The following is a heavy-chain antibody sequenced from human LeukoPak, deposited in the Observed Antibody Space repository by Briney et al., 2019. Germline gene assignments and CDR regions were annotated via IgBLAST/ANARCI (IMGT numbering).Heavy chain of an antibody. V-gene: IGHV3-66*02. Sequence: GGSLRLSCAASGFTVSSNYMSWVRQAPGKGLEWVSVIYSGGSTYYADSVKGRFTISRDNSKNTLYLQMNSLRAEDTAVYYCARGIDGLTRYFDYWGQGTLDTVSS. CDR1: GFTVSSNY. CDR2: IYSGGST. CDR3: ARGIDGLTRYFDY. D-gene: IGHD3-9*01. J-gene: IGHJ4*02.